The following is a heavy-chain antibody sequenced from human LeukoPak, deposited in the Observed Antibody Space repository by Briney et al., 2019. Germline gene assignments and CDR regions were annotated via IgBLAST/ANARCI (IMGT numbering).Heavy chain of an antibody. CDR3: ASCYGDYLTVDYYYMDV. D-gene: IGHD4-17*01. V-gene: IGHV1-69*04. CDR2: IIPILGIA. Sequence: GASVKVSCKASGGTFSSYAISWVRQAPGQGLEWMGRIIPILGIANYAQKFQGRVTITADESTSTAYMELSSLRSEDTAVYYCASCYGDYLTVDYYYMDVWGKGTTVTVSS. J-gene: IGHJ6*03. CDR1: GGTFSSYA.